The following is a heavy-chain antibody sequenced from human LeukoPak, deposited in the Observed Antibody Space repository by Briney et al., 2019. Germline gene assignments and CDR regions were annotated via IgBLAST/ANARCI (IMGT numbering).Heavy chain of an antibody. V-gene: IGHV4-34*01. J-gene: IGHJ4*02. CDR1: GGSFSGYY. CDR2: INHSGST. Sequence: SETLSLTCAVYGGSFSGYYWSWIRQPPGKGLEWIGEINHSGSTNYNPSLKSRVTISVDTSKNQFSLKLSSVTAADTAVYYCARRGYSGSYVDYWGQGTLVTVSS. CDR3: ARRGYSGSYVDY. D-gene: IGHD1-26*01.